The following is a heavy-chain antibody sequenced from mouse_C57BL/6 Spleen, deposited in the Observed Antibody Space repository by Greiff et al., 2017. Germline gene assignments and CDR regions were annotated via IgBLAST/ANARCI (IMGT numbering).Heavy chain of an antibody. CDR3: ARDSANWDRGVAY. CDR2: IYPGSGST. CDR1: GYTFTSYW. Sequence: VQLQQPGAELVKPGASVKMSCKASGYTFTSYWITWVKQRPGQGLEWIGDIYPGSGSTNYNEKFKSKATLTVDTSSSTAYMQLSSLTSEDSAVYYCARDSANWDRGVAYWGQGTLVTVSA. D-gene: IGHD4-1*01. V-gene: IGHV1-55*01. J-gene: IGHJ3*01.